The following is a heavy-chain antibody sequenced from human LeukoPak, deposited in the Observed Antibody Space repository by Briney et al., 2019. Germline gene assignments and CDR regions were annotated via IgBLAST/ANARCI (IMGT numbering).Heavy chain of an antibody. CDR2: MTPNSGNT. Sequence: GASVKVSCKASGYTFAIYDIHWVRQASGQGLEWMGWMTPNSGNTGYAQKFQGRVTITRNASISTAYMKLSSLRSDDTAVCYCARANFLRFDPWGQGTLVTVSS. CDR3: ARANFLRFDP. J-gene: IGHJ5*02. V-gene: IGHV1-8*03. CDR1: GYTFAIYD.